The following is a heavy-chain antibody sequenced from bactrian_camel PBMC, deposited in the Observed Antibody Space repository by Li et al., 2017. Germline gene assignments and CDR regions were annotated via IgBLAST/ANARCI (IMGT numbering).Heavy chain of an antibody. CDR3: GVDDEWGNCSPRADFGY. CDR1: GYRTNNNC. J-gene: IGHJ6*01. Sequence: VQLVESGGGLVQPGGSLKLSCAATGYRTNNNCVAWFRQGQTGEREGVAAIYMGGGTSYYADSVKGRFTISNDHTKNILYLQMNNLKPEDIGMYYCGVDDEWGNCSPRADFGYWCQGTQVTVS. CDR2: IYMGGGTS. V-gene: IGHV3S6*01. D-gene: IGHD8*01.